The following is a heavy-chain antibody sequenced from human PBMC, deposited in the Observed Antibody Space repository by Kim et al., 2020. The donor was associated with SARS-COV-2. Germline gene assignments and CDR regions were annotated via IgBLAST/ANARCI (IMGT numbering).Heavy chain of an antibody. CDR3: ARDRPSYYYGMDG. CDR1: GFAFSTYG. Sequence: GGSLRLSCAASGFAFSTYGMHWVRQAPGKGLEWVAVIWYDGRNKYYADSVKGRFTISRDNSKNTVYLEMNSLRVEDTAVYYCARDRPSYYYGMDGWGQ. CDR2: IWYDGRNK. J-gene: IGHJ6*02. V-gene: IGHV3-33*01.